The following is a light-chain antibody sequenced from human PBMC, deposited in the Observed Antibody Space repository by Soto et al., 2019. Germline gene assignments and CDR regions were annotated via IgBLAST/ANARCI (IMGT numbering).Light chain of an antibody. J-gene: IGKJ5*01. CDR3: QKYSSVIT. CDR1: QGISNF. Sequence: DIKMTQSPSSLSASVGDRVTITCRASQGISNFLAWYQQKPGKVPKLLISAASTLQSGVPSRFSGSGSGTDFTLTITSLQPEDVATYYCQKYSSVITFGRGTRLEIK. CDR2: AAS. V-gene: IGKV1-27*01.